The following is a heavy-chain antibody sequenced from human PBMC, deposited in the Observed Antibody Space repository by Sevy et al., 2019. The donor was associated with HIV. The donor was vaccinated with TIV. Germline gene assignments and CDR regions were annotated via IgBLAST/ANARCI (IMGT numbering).Heavy chain of an antibody. CDR1: GFTFDDYA. J-gene: IGHJ4*02. V-gene: IGHV3-9*03. CDR2: ISWNSGSI. D-gene: IGHD3-22*01. Sequence: GGSLRLSCAASGFTFDDYAMHWVRQAPGKGLEWVSGISWNSGSIAYADSVKGRFTISRDNAKNSLYLQMNSLRTEDMALYYCAKGPSYYGSSGYSLHALFDYWGLGILVTVSS. CDR3: AKGPSYYGSSGYSLHALFDY.